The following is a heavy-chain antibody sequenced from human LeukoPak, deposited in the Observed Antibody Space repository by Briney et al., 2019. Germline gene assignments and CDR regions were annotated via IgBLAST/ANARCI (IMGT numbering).Heavy chain of an antibody. CDR3: ARESCYYDSSGSCGTQA. D-gene: IGHD3-22*01. V-gene: IGHV4-30-2*01. CDR2: IYHSGST. CDR1: GGSISSGGYS. J-gene: IGHJ5*02. Sequence: TSQTLSLTCAVSGGSISSGGYSWSWIRQPPGKGLEWIGYIYHSGSTYYNPSLKSRVTMSVDTSKNQFSLKLSSVTAADTAVYYCARESCYYDSSGSCGTQAWGQGTLVTVSS.